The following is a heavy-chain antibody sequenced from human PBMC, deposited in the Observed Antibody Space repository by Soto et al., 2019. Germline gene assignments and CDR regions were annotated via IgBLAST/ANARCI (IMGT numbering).Heavy chain of an antibody. CDR1: GGTFISYA. D-gene: IGHD3-3*01. Sequence: SVKVSCKASGGTFISYAISWVRQAPGQGLEWMGGIIPIFGTANYAQKFQGRVTITADKSTSTAYMELSSLRSEDTAVYYCASGPYYDFWSGYYKGYYYYYGMDVWGQGTTVTVSS. J-gene: IGHJ6*02. CDR2: IIPIFGTA. V-gene: IGHV1-69*06. CDR3: ASGPYYDFWSGYYKGYYYYYGMDV.